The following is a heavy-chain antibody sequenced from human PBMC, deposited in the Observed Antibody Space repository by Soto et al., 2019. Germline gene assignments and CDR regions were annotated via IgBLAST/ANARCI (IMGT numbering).Heavy chain of an antibody. D-gene: IGHD2-2*01. J-gene: IGHJ3*02. CDR2: IWYDGSNK. V-gene: IGHV3-33*08. CDR1: GLTFSNYW. CDR3: ARSDSPAAVWAFDI. Sequence: GGSLRLSCAASGLTFSNYWMHWVRQAPGKGLEWVAVIWYDGSNKYYADSVKGRFTISRDNSKNTLYLQMNSLRAEDTAVYYCARSDSPAAVWAFDIWGQGTMVTVSS.